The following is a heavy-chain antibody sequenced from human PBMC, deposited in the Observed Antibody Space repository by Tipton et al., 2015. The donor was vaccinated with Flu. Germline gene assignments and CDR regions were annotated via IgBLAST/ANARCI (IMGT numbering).Heavy chain of an antibody. J-gene: IGHJ4*02. CDR1: GDSISSRYY. Sequence: TLSLTCTISGDSISSRYYWGWIRQPPGKGLEWIGNIYNNQYTKYNPSLKSRVTVSVDPSMSQFSLRLTSVPAADTAVYYCARVLSLGMPVYFDSWGQGILVTASS. CDR2: IYNNQYT. V-gene: IGHV4-38-2*02. D-gene: IGHD2-2*01. CDR3: ARVLSLGMPVYFDS.